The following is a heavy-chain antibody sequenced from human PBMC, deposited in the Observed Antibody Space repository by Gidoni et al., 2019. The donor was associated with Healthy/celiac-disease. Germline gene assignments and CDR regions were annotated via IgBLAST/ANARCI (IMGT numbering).Heavy chain of an antibody. V-gene: IGHV3-23*01. J-gene: IGHJ4*02. CDR2: ISGSGGST. CDR1: GFTFSSYA. CDR3: AKDNDFWSGDPRTGPDY. Sequence: VQPGGSLRLSCAASGFTFSSYAMSWVRQAPGKGLESVSAISGSGGSTYYADFVKGRFTISRDNSKNTLYLQMNSLRAEDTAVYYCAKDNDFWSGDPRTGPDYWGQGTLVTVSS. D-gene: IGHD3-3*01.